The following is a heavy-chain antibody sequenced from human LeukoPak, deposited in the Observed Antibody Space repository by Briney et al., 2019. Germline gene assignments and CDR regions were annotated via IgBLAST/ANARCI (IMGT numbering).Heavy chain of an antibody. D-gene: IGHD1-26*01. V-gene: IGHV1-69*05. CDR2: IIPIFGTA. Sequence: SVTVSCKASGGTFSSYAISWVRQAPGQGLEWMGGIIPIFGTANYAQKFQGRVTITTDESTSTAYMELSSLRSEDTAVYYCAMSWSGSYYVYYDYWGQGTLVTVSS. CDR1: GGTFSSYA. J-gene: IGHJ4*02. CDR3: AMSWSGSYYVYYDY.